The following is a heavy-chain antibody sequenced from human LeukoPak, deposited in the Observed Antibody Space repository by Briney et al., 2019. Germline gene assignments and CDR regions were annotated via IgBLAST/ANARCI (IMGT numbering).Heavy chain of an antibody. D-gene: IGHD4-11*01. CDR2: ISDYNGNT. V-gene: IGHV1-18*01. CDR3: ARDLYRDSLPVSWFDP. J-gene: IGHJ5*02. CDR1: GYTFTSYG. Sequence: ASVKVSCKASGYTFTSYGISWVRQAPGQGLEWMGWISDYNGNTNYAQKLQDRVTMTTDTSTSTAYMELRSLRSDETAVYYCARDLYRDSLPVSWFDPWGQGTLVTVSS.